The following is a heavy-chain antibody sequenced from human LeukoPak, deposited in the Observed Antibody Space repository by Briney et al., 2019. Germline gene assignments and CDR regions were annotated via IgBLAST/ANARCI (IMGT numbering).Heavy chain of an antibody. CDR3: ARAPRGYSYGVIDY. CDR1: GGSISSGGYY. D-gene: IGHD5-18*01. J-gene: IGHJ4*02. V-gene: IGHV4-30-2*01. Sequence: SETLSLTCTVSGGSISSGGYYWSWIRQPPGKGLEWIGYIYHSGSTYYNPSLKSRVTISVDRSKNQFSLKLSSVTAADTAVYYCARAPRGYSYGVIDYWGQGTLVTVSS. CDR2: IYHSGST.